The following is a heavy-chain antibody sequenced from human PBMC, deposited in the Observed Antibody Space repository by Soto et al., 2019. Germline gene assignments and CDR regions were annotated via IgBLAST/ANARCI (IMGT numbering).Heavy chain of an antibody. CDR2: ISAYNGNT. D-gene: IGHD2-21*01. CDR1: GYTFTSYG. J-gene: IGHJ5*02. CDR3: ARDRGLMVVGSETNWFDP. Sequence: ASVKVSCKASGYTFTSYGISWVRQAPGQGLEWMGWISAYNGNTNYAQKLQGRVTMTTDTSTSTAYMELRSLRSDDTAVYYCARDRGLMVVGSETNWFDPWGQGTLVTVSS. V-gene: IGHV1-18*01.